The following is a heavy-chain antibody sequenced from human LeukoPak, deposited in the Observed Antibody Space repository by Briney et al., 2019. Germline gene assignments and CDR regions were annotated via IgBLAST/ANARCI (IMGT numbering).Heavy chain of an antibody. CDR1: GFTFSSYS. CDR2: ICDSGGGT. CDR3: AKAMISAVLTTRFDS. Sequence: GGSLRLSCAASGFTFSSYSMTWVRQAPAKGLEWVSAICDSGGGTYYADSVKGRFTISRDNSKNTLYLQMNSLRAEHTALYYCAKAMISAVLTTRFDSWGQGTLVTVSS. J-gene: IGHJ4*02. V-gene: IGHV3-23*01. D-gene: IGHD1-14*01.